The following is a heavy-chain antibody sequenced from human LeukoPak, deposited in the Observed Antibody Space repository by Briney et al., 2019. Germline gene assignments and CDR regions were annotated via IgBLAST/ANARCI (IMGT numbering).Heavy chain of an antibody. CDR2: ISYDGSNK. V-gene: IGHV3-30*18. Sequence: PGGSLRLSCAASGFTFSSYGMHWVRQAPGKGLEWVAVISYDGSNKYYADSVKGRFTISRDNSENTLYLQMNSLRAEDTAVYYCAKGAATGFDYWGQGTLVTVSS. D-gene: IGHD1-26*01. CDR1: GFTFSSYG. CDR3: AKGAATGFDY. J-gene: IGHJ4*02.